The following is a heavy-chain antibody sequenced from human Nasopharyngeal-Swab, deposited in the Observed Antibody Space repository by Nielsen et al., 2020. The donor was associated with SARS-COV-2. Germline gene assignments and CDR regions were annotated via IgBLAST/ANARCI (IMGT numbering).Heavy chain of an antibody. D-gene: IGHD1-1*01. CDR2: ISGSGGST. J-gene: IGHJ6*03. V-gene: IGHV3-23*01. CDR3: AKEEVSTTGTRDYYYYYMDV. Sequence: GESLKISCAASGFTFSSYAMSWVRQAPGKGLEWVSAISGSGGSTYYADSVKGRFTISRDNSKNTLYLQMNSLRAEATAVYYCAKEEVSTTGTRDYYYYYMDVWGKGTTVTVSS. CDR1: GFTFSSYA.